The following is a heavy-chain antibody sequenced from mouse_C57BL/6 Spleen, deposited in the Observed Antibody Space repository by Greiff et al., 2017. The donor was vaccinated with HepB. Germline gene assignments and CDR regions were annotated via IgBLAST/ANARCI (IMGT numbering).Heavy chain of an antibody. Sequence: QVQLKESGPELVKPGASVKISCKASGYAFSSSWMNWVKQRPGKGLEWIGRIYPGDGDTNYNGKFKGKATLTADKSSSTAYMQLSSLTSEDSAVYFWARSYSNYVSGFAYWGQGTLVTVSA. J-gene: IGHJ3*01. V-gene: IGHV1-82*01. CDR3: ARSYSNYVSGFAY. D-gene: IGHD2-5*01. CDR2: IYPGDGDT. CDR1: GYAFSSSW.